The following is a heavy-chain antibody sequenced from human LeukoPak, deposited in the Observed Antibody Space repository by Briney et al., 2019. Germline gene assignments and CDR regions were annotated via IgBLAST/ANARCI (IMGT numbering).Heavy chain of an antibody. J-gene: IGHJ4*02. CDR2: ISYDGSNK. V-gene: IGHV3-30*04. CDR1: GFTFSSYA. CDR3: ARDFGFLPSDY. D-gene: IGHD3-3*01. Sequence: GGSLRLSRAASGFTFSSYAMHWVRQAPGKRLEWVAVISYDGSNKYYADSVKGRFTISRDNSKNTLYLQMNSLRAEDTAVYYCARDFGFLPSDYWGQGTLVTVSS.